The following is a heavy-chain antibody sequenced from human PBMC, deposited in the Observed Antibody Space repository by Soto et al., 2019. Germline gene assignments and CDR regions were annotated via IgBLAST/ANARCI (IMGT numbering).Heavy chain of an antibody. D-gene: IGHD1-26*01. CDR1: GFTFSNAW. J-gene: IGHJ3*02. CDR2: IKSKTDGGTT. V-gene: IGHV3-15*01. CDR3: TTDQKVGATDAFDI. Sequence: GGSLRLSCAASGFTFSNAWMSWVRQAPGKGLEWVGRIKSKTDGGTTDYAAPVKGRFTISRDDSKNTLYLQMNSLKTEDTAVYYCTTDQKVGATDAFDIWGQGTMVTVSS.